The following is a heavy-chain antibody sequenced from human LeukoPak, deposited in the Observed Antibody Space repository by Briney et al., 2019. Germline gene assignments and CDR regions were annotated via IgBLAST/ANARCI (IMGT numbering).Heavy chain of an antibody. J-gene: IGHJ6*02. Sequence: GGSLRLSCAASGFTFSNYGMNWVRQAPGKGLEWVSRISGTGGTTFYADSVKGRFTISRDNSKNTLYLQMNSLRAEDTAVYYCARCLLGSSWYNYYYYGMDVWGQGTTVTVSS. D-gene: IGHD6-13*01. CDR1: GFTFSNYG. CDR3: ARCLLGSSWYNYYYYGMDV. CDR2: ISGTGGTT. V-gene: IGHV3-23*01.